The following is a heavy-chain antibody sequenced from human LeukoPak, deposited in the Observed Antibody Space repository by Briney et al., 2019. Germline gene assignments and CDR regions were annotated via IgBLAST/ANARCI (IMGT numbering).Heavy chain of an antibody. D-gene: IGHD3-10*01. CDR3: ARGRGSGSSDY. J-gene: IGHJ4*02. V-gene: IGHV3-23*01. CDR2: ISGSGGST. Sequence: PGGSLRLSCAASGFTFSSYAMSWVRQAPGKGLEWVSAISGSGGSTIYADSVKGRFTISRDNAKNTLYLQMNSLRAEDTAVYYCARGRGSGSSDYWGQGTLVTVSS. CDR1: GFTFSSYA.